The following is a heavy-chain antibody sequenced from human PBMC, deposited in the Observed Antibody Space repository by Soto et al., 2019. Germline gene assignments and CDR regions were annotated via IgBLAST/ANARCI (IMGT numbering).Heavy chain of an antibody. J-gene: IGHJ4*01. CDR1: GFPFSNAW. D-gene: IGHD1-26*01. V-gene: IGHV3-15*07. CDR2: VKSKTDGGSS. CDR3: TTDSRTTLPEIRFDY. Sequence: GGSLRLSCAASGFPFSNAWINWFRQVPGKGLEWVGRVKSKTDGGSSDYAAPVKGRFAVSRDDSKNIVYLQMNSLKIEDTGVYYCTTDSRTTLPEIRFDYWGHGTQVTVSS.